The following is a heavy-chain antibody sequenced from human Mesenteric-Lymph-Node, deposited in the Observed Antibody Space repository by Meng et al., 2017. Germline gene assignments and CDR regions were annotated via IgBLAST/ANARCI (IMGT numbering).Heavy chain of an antibody. V-gene: IGHV1-18*01. J-gene: IGHJ4*02. CDR3: TRADIAAAGTGGY. D-gene: IGHD6-13*01. CDR2: ISGYSGNT. Sequence: QVQLVQSGAEVKKPGASVKVSCKATGYTFSNYGISWVRQAPGQGLEWMGWISGYSGNTKYAQKLQGRVTMTTETSTNTAYMELRSLRSDDTAVYYCTRADIAAAGTGGYWGQGTLVTVSS. CDR1: GYTFSNYG.